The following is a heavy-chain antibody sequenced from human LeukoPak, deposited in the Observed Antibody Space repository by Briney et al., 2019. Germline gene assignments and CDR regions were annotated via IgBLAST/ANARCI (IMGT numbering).Heavy chain of an antibody. V-gene: IGHV1-46*01. CDR2: INPSGGST. J-gene: IGHJ4*02. CDR3: ARVRGFGELSLSLDF. CDR1: GYTFTSYY. D-gene: IGHD3-10*01. Sequence: ASVKVSCKASGYTFTSYYMHWVRQAPGQGLEWMGIINPSGGSTSYAQKFQGRVTMTRDTSTSTAYMELRSLRSDDTAVYYCARVRGFGELSLSLDFWGQGTLVTVSS.